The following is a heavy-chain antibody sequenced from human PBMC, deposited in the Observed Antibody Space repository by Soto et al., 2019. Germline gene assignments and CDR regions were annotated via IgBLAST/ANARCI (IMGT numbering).Heavy chain of an antibody. J-gene: IGHJ6*02. Sequence: QVQLVQSGAEVKKPGSSVKVSCRASGGTFSSYAVSWVRQAPGQGLEWMEVIIPLPNTPKYVQKFQGRVMITADGSATTAYMGLSSLKSEDTAFYYCARESSSPNYCYSGMDVWGQGTTVTVSS. D-gene: IGHD2-21*02. CDR1: GGTFSSYA. CDR2: IIPLPNTP. V-gene: IGHV1-69*01. CDR3: ARESSSPNYCYSGMDV.